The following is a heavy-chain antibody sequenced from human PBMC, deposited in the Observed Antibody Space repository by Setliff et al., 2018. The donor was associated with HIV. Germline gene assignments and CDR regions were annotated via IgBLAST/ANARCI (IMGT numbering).Heavy chain of an antibody. J-gene: IGHJ6*02. Sequence: PSETLSLTCTVSVASMSSYYWSWIRQPAGKGLEWIGRIYTTETTYYNPSLKSRITISLDTSKNQFSLRMRSVTAADTAVYYCARITMVRGVYYGMDVWGQGTTVTVSS. CDR2: IYTTETT. CDR1: VASMSSYY. V-gene: IGHV4-4*07. CDR3: ARITMVRGVYYGMDV. D-gene: IGHD3-10*01.